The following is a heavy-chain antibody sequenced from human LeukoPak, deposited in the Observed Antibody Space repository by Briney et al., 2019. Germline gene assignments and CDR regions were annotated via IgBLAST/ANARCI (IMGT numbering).Heavy chain of an antibody. D-gene: IGHD3-3*01. CDR2: ISGSGGST. CDR1: GFTFSSYA. CDR3: AKLGADFWSGYYVFDY. J-gene: IGHJ4*02. V-gene: IGHV3-23*01. Sequence: PGGSLRLSCAASGFTFSSYAMSWVRQAPGKGLEWVSAISGSGGSTYYADSVKGRFTISRDNSKNTLYLQMNSLRAEDTAVYYCAKLGADFWSGYYVFDYWGQGTLVTVSS.